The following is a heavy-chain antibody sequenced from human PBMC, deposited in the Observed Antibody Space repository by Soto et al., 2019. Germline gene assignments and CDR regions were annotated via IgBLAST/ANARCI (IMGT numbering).Heavy chain of an antibody. CDR3: ATVPDRFNYYDSTTFDP. D-gene: IGHD3-22*01. CDR1: GYTLTELS. J-gene: IGHJ5*02. Sequence: GASVKVSCKVSGYTLTELSMHWVRQAPGKGLEWMGGFDPEDGETIYAQKFQGRVTMTEDTSTDTAYMELSSLRSEDTAVYYCATVPDRFNYYDSTTFDPWGQGTLVTVSS. V-gene: IGHV1-24*01. CDR2: FDPEDGET.